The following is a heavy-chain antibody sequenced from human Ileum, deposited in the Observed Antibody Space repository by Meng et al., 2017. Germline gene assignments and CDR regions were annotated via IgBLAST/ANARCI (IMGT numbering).Heavy chain of an antibody. CDR3: TTDRGCPHDC. CDR2: IKSKTVGGTT. V-gene: IGHV3-15*01. Sequence: EVRLFESGGGLVQPGGSLRLSCAASGFNFSNYSLSWVRQAPGKGLEWVGRIKSKTVGGTTEYATPVEGRFTISRDDSKNTLYLQMNNVKTDDTAVYYCTTDRGCPHDCWGQGTLVTVSS. CDR1: GFNFSNYS. D-gene: IGHD2-15*01. J-gene: IGHJ4*02.